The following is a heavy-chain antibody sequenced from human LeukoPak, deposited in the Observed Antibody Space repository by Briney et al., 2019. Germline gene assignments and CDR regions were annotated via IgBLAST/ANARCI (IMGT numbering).Heavy chain of an antibody. CDR2: IDPTDSYT. D-gene: IGHD3-10*01. Sequence: GESLKISCKGSGYSFTSYWISWVRQMPGKGLEWMGRIDPTDSYTNYSPSFQGHVTISADKSISTDYLQWSSLKASDTAMYYCARRLYFASGSYFGYNWFDRWGQGTLVTVSS. V-gene: IGHV5-10-1*01. CDR1: GYSFTSYW. J-gene: IGHJ5*02. CDR3: ARRLYFASGSYFGYNWFDR.